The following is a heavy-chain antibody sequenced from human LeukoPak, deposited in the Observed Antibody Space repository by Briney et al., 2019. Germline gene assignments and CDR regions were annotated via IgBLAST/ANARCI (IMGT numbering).Heavy chain of an antibody. CDR2: ISGSGGST. V-gene: IGHV3-23*01. CDR3: AKGSPSAVAGPLPYYFDY. CDR1: GFTFSSYA. Sequence: TGGSLRLSCAASGFTFSSYAMSWVRQAPGKGLEWVSAISGSGGSTYYADSVKGRFTISRDNSKNTLYLQMNSLRAEDTAVYYCAKGSPSAVAGPLPYYFDYWGQGTLVTVSS. D-gene: IGHD6-19*01. J-gene: IGHJ4*02.